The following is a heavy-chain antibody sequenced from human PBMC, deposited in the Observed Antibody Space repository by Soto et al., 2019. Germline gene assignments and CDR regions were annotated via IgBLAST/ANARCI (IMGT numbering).Heavy chain of an antibody. CDR3: GTPLSEWIDYYYYGMDV. J-gene: IGHJ6*02. CDR2: ISSSCVDI. Sequence: EVQLMESGGGVVKPGGSLRLSCAASGFLFSSYSVNWVRQAPGKGLEWVASISSSCVDIYYGDSVKGRFTISRDNARNSLYLQMTSLRAEDTAVYYCGTPLSEWIDYYYYGMDVWGQGATVTV. D-gene: IGHD5-12*01. CDR1: GFLFSSYS. V-gene: IGHV3-21*02.